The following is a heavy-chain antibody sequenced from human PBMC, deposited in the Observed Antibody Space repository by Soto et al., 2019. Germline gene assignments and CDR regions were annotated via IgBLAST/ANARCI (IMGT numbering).Heavy chain of an antibody. CDR1: GTSVSSNSAA. CDR2: TYYRSQWYS. V-gene: IGHV6-1*01. J-gene: IGHJ5*02. Sequence: SQTLSLTCAISGTSVSSNSAALNWIRQSPGRGLEWVGRTYYRSQWYSYYGPSVRSRISIKPGRSKNQLSLQLNLMTRDDTAVYYSARGPSPLDPWGLGILVTVSS. CDR3: ARGPSPLDP.